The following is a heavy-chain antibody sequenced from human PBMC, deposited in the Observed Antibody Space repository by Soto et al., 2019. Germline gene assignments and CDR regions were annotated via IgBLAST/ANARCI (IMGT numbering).Heavy chain of an antibody. CDR2: INNDGSYT. Sequence: EVQLVESGGGLVVPGGSLRLSCGASGFTFSSYWMHWFRQAPGKGLVWVSRINNDGSYTPYADSVKGRFTISRDNAKSTLYLQMNSLRVEDTAVYYCARDQDGAGPTADYWGQGTLVTVSS. CDR1: GFTFSSYW. J-gene: IGHJ4*02. V-gene: IGHV3-74*01. CDR3: ARDQDGAGPTADY.